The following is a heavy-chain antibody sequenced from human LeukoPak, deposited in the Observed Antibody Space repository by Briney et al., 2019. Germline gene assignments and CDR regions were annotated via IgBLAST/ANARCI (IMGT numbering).Heavy chain of an antibody. D-gene: IGHD3-10*01. CDR1: GDSISSGGYY. V-gene: IGHV4-61*02. J-gene: IGHJ4*02. CDR3: CLWFGYY. Sequence: SETLSLTCTVSGDSISSGGYYWSWIRRPAGKGLEWIGRIYPNGNTNYNPSLQSRVTMSVDTTKKQFSLKLSSVTAADTATYYCCLWFGYYWGRGTPVTVSS. CDR2: IYPNGNT.